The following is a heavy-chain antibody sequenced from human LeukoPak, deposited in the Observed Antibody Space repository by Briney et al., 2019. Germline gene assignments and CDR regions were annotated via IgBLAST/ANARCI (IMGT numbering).Heavy chain of an antibody. Sequence: SETLSLTCAVSGVSLSSGNWWSWVRQTPGKGLEWIGEIYHTGGTHYNPSLKSRVTISVDTSKNQFSLKLSSVTAADTAVYYCARETSQKGAHYMDVWGKGTTVTISS. V-gene: IGHV4-4*02. CDR3: ARETSQKGAHYMDV. J-gene: IGHJ6*03. D-gene: IGHD3-16*01. CDR1: GVSLSSGNW. CDR2: IYHTGGT.